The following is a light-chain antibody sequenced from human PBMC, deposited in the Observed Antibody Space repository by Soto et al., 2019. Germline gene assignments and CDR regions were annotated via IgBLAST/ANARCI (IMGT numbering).Light chain of an antibody. J-gene: IGLJ2*01. CDR3: SSYTSSSTVV. V-gene: IGLV2-14*01. CDR1: SSDVGGYNY. Sequence: QSALTQPASVSGSPGQSITISCTGTSSDVGGYNYVSWYQQHPGKAPKLMIYEVSNRPSGVCNRFSGSKSGNTASLTISGFQSEDEAYYYCSSYTSSSTVVFGGGTKLTVL. CDR2: EVS.